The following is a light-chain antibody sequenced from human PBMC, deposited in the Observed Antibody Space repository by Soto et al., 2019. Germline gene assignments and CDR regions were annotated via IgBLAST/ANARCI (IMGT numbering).Light chain of an antibody. J-gene: IGKJ5*01. CDR3: MQGTHWPIT. V-gene: IGKV2-30*02. CDR1: QSLVHSDGIAY. Sequence: EVVMTQTPISLPVTLGQPASISCRSNQSLVHSDGIAYFSWFQQRPGRSPRRLIYKVSNRDSGVPARFSGSGSGTDFALKISRVEAEDVGVYYCMQGTHWPITFGQGTRLENK. CDR2: KVS.